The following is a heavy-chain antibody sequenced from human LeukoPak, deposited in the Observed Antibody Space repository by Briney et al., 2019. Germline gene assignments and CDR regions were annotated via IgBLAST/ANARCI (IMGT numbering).Heavy chain of an antibody. CDR3: ASGYRFRN. D-gene: IGHD5-18*01. V-gene: IGHV1-2*02. CDR2: INPNRGGT. CDR1: GYPFTDYY. Sequence: GASVKVSCKASGYPFTDYYMHWVRQAPGHGLEWMGWINPNRGGTDYAQKFQGRVTMTRDTSISTAYMELSRLRYDDTAVYYCASGYRFRNWGQGTLVTVSS. J-gene: IGHJ4*02.